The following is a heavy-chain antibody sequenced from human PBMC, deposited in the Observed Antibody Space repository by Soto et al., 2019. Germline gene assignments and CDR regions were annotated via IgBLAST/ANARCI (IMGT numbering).Heavy chain of an antibody. CDR1: GFTFSNAW. CDR3: TTEGRYCSGGSCYTPVXYYYYGMDV. Sequence: EVQLVESGGGLVKPGGSLRLSCAASGFTFSNAWMNWVRQAPGKGLEWVGRIKSKTDGGTTDYAAPVKGRFTISRDDSKNTLYLQMNSLKTEDTAVYYCTTEGRYCSGGSCYTPVXYYYYGMDVWGQGTTVTVSS. CDR2: IKSKTDGGTT. V-gene: IGHV3-15*07. J-gene: IGHJ6*02. D-gene: IGHD2-15*01.